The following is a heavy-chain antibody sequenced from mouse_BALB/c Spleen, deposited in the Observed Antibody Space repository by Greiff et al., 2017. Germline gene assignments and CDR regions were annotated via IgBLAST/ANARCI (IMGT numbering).Heavy chain of an antibody. CDR3: ARQSTTAVFDY. Sequence: EVKVEESGGGLVKPGGSLKLSCAASGFAFSSYDMSWVRQTPEKRLEWVAYISSGGGSTYYPDTVKGRFTISRDNAKNTLYLQMSSLKSEDTAMYYCARQSTTAVFDYWGQGTTLTVSS. V-gene: IGHV5-12-1*01. D-gene: IGHD1-2*01. J-gene: IGHJ2*01. CDR1: GFAFSSYD. CDR2: ISSGGGST.